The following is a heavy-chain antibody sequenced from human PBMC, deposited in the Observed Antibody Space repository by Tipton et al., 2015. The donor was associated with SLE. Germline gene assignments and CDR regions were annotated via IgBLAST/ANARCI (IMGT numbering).Heavy chain of an antibody. Sequence: SLRLSCAASGFTFTDYSMHWVRQAPGKGLEWVAVISYDGSNNFYADSVKGRFTISRDNSKNTLYLQMNSLRAEDTAVYYCAGARGPIDSWGQGTLVTVSS. J-gene: IGHJ4*02. CDR1: GFTFTDYS. CDR2: ISYDGSNN. CDR3: AGARGPIDS. V-gene: IGHV3-30*04.